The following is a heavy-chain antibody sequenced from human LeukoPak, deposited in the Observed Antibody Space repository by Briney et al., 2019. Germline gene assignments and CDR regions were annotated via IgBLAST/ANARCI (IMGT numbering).Heavy chain of an antibody. D-gene: IGHD2-2*01. J-gene: IGHJ4*02. V-gene: IGHV3-23*01. CDR3: AKFGCSSTSCPFDS. Sequence: GGSLRLSCAASGFTFSSYDMTWVRHAPRKGLEWVSGISGSGGYTRYADPAKGRLTIPKAHSKNTLYLQMNSLRAEDTALYYCAKFGCSSTSCPFDSGGEGTPVTVSS. CDR1: GFTFSSYD. CDR2: ISGSGGYT.